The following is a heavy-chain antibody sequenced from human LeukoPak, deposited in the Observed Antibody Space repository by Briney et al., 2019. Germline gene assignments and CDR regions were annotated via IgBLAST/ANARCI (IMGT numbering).Heavy chain of an antibody. J-gene: IGHJ6*03. CDR3: ARPLRPCSSTSCYTNYYYYYMDV. CDR1: GGTFRSYA. D-gene: IGHD2-2*02. CDR2: IIPIFGTA. Sequence: ASVKVSCKASGGTFRSYAISWVRQAPGQGLEWMGGIIPIFGTANYAQKFQGRVTITADESTSTAYMELSSLRSEDTAVYYCARPLRPCSSTSCYTNYYYYYMDVWGKGTTVTVSS. V-gene: IGHV1-69*13.